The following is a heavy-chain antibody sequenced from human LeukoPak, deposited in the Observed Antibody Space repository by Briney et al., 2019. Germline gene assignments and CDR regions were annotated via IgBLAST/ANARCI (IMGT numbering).Heavy chain of an antibody. CDR1: GFTFSTYV. V-gene: IGHV3-30*02. CDR2: IRLDGNKK. J-gene: IGHJ4*02. D-gene: IGHD3-22*01. CDR3: AKDHYDSSGHRIDY. Sequence: GGSLRLSCAASGFTFSTYVMICVREAPGKGREWVAFIRLDGNKKFQADSVKSRFTISRDITKKTLYLQMSSLSPDVTAVYYCAKDHYDSSGHRIDYWGQGALVTVSS.